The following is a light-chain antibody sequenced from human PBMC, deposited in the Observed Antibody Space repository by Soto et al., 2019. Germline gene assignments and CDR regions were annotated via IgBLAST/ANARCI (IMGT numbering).Light chain of an antibody. CDR2: GAS. CDR3: QQYDDWQWT. CDR1: RNVFTK. J-gene: IGKJ1*01. V-gene: IGKV3-15*01. Sequence: EKVMTQSPATLSVAPGERATLACGASRNVFTKVAWYQQKPGQAPRLLIYGASTRATGIPGRFSGGGSGTEFALTISSLQSEDVAVYYCQQYDDWQWTFGQGTKVEV.